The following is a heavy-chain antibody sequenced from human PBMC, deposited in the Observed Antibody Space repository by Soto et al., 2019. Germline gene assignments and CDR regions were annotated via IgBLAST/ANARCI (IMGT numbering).Heavy chain of an antibody. D-gene: IGHD2-2*01. CDR1: GGSISSSSYY. J-gene: IGHJ6*02. CDR3: AREEYCSSASCPRGNYYYGMDV. Sequence: SETLSLTCTVSGGSISSSSYYWGWIRQPPGKGLEWFGSIYYSGSTYYNPSLKRRVTISGDTSKNQFSLKLSCVTAADTAVYYCAREEYCSSASCPRGNYYYGMDVWGQGTTVTVSS. CDR2: IYYSGST. V-gene: IGHV4-39*07.